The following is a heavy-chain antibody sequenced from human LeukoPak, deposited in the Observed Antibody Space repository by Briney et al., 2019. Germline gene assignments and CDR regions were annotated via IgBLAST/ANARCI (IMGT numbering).Heavy chain of an antibody. D-gene: IGHD4-17*01. CDR3: ARRSVHDYGDRGGWFDP. CDR1: GYSFTSYW. Sequence: GESLKISCKGSGYSFTSYWIGWVRQMPGKGLEWMGIIYPCDSDTRYSPSFQGQVTISADTSISTAYLQWSSLTASDTAMYYCARRSVHDYGDRGGWFDPWGQGTLVTVSS. V-gene: IGHV5-51*01. CDR2: IYPCDSDT. J-gene: IGHJ5*02.